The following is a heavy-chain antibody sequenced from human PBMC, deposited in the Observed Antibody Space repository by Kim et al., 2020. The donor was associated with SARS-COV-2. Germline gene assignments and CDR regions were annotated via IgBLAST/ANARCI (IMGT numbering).Heavy chain of an antibody. J-gene: IGHJ4*02. CDR3: ARGPGGSYPDY. Sequence: SETLSLTCTVSGGSVSSGSYYWSWIRQPPGKGLEWIGYIYYGGSTNYSPSLKSRVTISLDTSKNQFSLKLRSVTAADTAVYYCARGPGGSYPDYWGQGTLVTVSS. CDR2: IYYGGST. V-gene: IGHV4-61*01. D-gene: IGHD1-26*01. CDR1: GGSVSSGSYY.